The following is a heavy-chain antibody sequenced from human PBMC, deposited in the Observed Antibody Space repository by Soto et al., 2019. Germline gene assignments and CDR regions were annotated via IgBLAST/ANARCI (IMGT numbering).Heavy chain of an antibody. Sequence: VQLVESGGGVVQPGRSLRLSCAASGFTFSDYAMHWVRQAPGQGLEWVALVSHDGRNTHYADSVEGRFTISRDSSKNTDSLENTSLRAEDTAVYYCSKGGRQCKVTYDFNYWGQGALVTVSS. V-gene: IGHV3-30*18. CDR2: VSHDGRNT. CDR1: GFTFSDYA. J-gene: IGHJ4*02. CDR3: SKGGRQCKVTYDFNY. D-gene: IGHD6-19*01.